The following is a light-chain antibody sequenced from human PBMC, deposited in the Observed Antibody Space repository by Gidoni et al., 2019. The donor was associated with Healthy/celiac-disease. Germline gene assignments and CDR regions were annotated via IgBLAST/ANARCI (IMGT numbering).Light chain of an antibody. CDR1: QSVSSSY. CDR3: QQYGSSSWT. Sequence: VSTQSPGTLSLSPGERATLSCRASQSVSSSYLAWYQQKPGQAPRLLIYGASSRATGIPDRFSGSGSGTDFTLTISRLEPEDCAVYYCQQYGSSSWTFGQGTKVEIK. J-gene: IGKJ1*01. CDR2: GAS. V-gene: IGKV3-20*01.